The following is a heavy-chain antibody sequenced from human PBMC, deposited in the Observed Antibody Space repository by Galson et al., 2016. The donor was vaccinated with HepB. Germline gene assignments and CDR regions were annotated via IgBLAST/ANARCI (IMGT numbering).Heavy chain of an antibody. J-gene: IGHJ3*02. CDR3: ARLRGFDAFEI. V-gene: IGHV5-51*01. Sequence: QSGAEVKKPGESLKISCKGSGYNFATYWIGWVRQMPGKGLEWMGIIYPDDSDTRYSPSFQGQVTISADKSISTACLQWTSLKASDTAMYYCARLRGFDAFEIWPKGQWSPSL. D-gene: IGHD3-10*01. CDR2: IYPDDSDT. CDR1: GYNFATYW.